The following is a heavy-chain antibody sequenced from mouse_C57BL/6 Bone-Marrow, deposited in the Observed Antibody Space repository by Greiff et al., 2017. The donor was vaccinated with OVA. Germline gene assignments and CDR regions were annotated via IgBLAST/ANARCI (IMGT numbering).Heavy chain of an antibody. V-gene: IGHV1-26*01. CDR2: INPNNGGT. CDR3: ARDELWFAY. CDR1: GYTFTDYY. J-gene: IGHJ3*01. Sequence: VQLQQSGPELVKPGASVKISCKASGYTFTDYYMNWVKQSHGKSLEWIGDINPNNGGTSYNQKFKGKATLTVDKSSSTAYMELRSLTSEDSAVYYCARDELWFAYWGQGTLVTVSA.